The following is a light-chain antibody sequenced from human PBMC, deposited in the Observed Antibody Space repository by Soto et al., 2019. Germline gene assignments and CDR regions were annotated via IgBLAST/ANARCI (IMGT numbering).Light chain of an antibody. CDR1: SSNIGRNT. CDR2: NDN. CDR3: AAWDASLNGPV. V-gene: IGLV1-44*01. J-gene: IGLJ7*01. Sequence: QSVLTQPPSASGTPGQRVTISCSGSSSNIGRNTVNWYQQLPGTAPKLLIYNDNQRPSGVPGRFSGSKSGTSASLAISGLQSEDEADYYCAAWDASLNGPVFGGGTQLTVL.